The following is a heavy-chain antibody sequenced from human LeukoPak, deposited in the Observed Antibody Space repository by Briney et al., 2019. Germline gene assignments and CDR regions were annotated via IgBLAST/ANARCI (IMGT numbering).Heavy chain of an antibody. J-gene: IGHJ4*02. CDR1: GFTFSNYW. D-gene: IGHD6-6*01. CDR2: IKQDGSEK. Sequence: GGSLRLSCAASGFTFSNYWMSWVRQAPGKGLEWVANIKQDGSEKYHVDSVKGRFTISRDNAKNSLYLQMNSLRAEDTAVYYCARGEAARGDYWGQGTLVTVSS. CDR3: ARGEAARGDY. V-gene: IGHV3-7*04.